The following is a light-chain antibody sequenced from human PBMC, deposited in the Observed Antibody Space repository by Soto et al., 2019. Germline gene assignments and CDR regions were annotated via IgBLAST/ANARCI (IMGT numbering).Light chain of an antibody. Sequence: DIQMTQSPSTLSASIGDRVTITCRASQSISKWLAWHQQAPGKAPQVLIFDASTLQNGVQSRFSGSGSGTEFTLPIGSLQPDDFASYYCQQYDGYPLTFGRGTRVEIK. CDR1: QSISKW. CDR2: DAS. CDR3: QQYDGYPLT. V-gene: IGKV1-5*01. J-gene: IGKJ1*01.